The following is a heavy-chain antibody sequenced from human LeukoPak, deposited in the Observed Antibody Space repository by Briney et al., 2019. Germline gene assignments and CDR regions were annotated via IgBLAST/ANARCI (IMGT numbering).Heavy chain of an antibody. D-gene: IGHD6-19*01. V-gene: IGHV3-30*18. CDR2: ISTDGNNE. Sequence: PGRSLRLSCAASGFTFSIYGMHWVRQAPGKGLEWVAVISTDGNNEYYANSVKGRFTISRDNSKNTVYLQMTSLRTEDTAVYYCAKDQIGWAPGYVSGPLDQWGQGTLVTVSS. CDR1: GFTFSIYG. CDR3: AKDQIGWAPGYVSGPLDQ. J-gene: IGHJ4*02.